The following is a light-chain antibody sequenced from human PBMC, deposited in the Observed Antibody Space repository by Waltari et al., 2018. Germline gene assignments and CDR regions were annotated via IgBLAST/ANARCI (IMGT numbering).Light chain of an antibody. V-gene: IGKV3-20*01. CDR3: QHFGGSPPIT. J-gene: IGKJ5*01. Sequence: DIVLTQSPATLSLSPGERATLSCRASQSVVRWSLHWYQQKPGQAPRLLIYDASSRAAGVPDRCSGSGSGTDFTLTISRVEPEDLAVYFCQHFGGSPPITFGQGTRLEIK. CDR2: DAS. CDR1: QSVVRWS.